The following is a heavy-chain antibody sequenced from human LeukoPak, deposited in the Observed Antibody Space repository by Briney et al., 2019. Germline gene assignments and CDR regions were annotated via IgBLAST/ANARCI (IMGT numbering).Heavy chain of an antibody. D-gene: IGHD3-10*01. CDR2: ISSSSSYI. CDR1: GFTFSSYN. CDR3: AKDAAPILLFGKNWFDP. J-gene: IGHJ5*02. V-gene: IGHV3-21*04. Sequence: GGSLRLSCAASGFTFSSYNMNWVRQAPGKGLEWVSSISSSSSYIYYADSVKRRFTISRDNAKNSLYLQMNSLRAEDTALYYCAKDAAPILLFGKNWFDPWGQGTLVTVSS.